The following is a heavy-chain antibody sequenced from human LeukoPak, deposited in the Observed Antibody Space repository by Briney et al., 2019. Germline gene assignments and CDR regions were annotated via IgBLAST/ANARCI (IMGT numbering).Heavy chain of an antibody. CDR3: ARRQLARGAFDI. CDR1: GGTFSSSA. CDR2: IIPIFGTA. J-gene: IGHJ3*02. Sequence: SVKVSCKASGGTFSSSAISWVRQAPGQGLEWMGGIIPIFGTANYAQKFQGRVTITTDESTSTAYMELSSLRSEDTAVYYCARRQLARGAFDIWGQGTMVTVSS. D-gene: IGHD6-13*01. V-gene: IGHV1-69*05.